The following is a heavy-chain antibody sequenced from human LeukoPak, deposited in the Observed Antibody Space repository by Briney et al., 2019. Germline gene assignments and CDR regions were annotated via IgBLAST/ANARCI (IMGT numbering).Heavy chain of an antibody. J-gene: IGHJ5*02. CDR3: AKGPVWFGELTGWFDL. D-gene: IGHD3-10*01. CDR1: GFTVSSYG. Sequence: GGSLTLAWAADGFTVSSYGMHWIRQAPGKGLEWVAVISYDGSNKYYADSVKGRFTISRDNSKNTLYLQMNSLRAEDTAVYYCAKGPVWFGELTGWFDLWGQGTLVTVSS. V-gene: IGHV3-30*18. CDR2: ISYDGSNK.